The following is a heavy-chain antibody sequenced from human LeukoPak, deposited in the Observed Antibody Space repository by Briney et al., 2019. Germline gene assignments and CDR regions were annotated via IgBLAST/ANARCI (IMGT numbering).Heavy chain of an antibody. J-gene: IGHJ4*02. V-gene: IGHV1-18*04. Sequence: ASVKVSCKGSGYTLSNHAFSWVRQAPGQGLEWMGWISADNGNTNHAQKFQGRVSLTTDTSTSTAYMELRSLRSDDTAVYYCARAREISYYDSSGPRASFDYWGQGTLVTVSS. CDR3: ARAREISYYDSSGPRASFDY. D-gene: IGHD3-22*01. CDR2: ISADNGNT. CDR1: GYTLSNHA.